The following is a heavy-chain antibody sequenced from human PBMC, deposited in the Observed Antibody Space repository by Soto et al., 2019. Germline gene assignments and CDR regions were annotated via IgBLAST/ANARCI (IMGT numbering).Heavy chain of an antibody. CDR1: GYTFTSYD. CDR2: MNPNSGNT. Sequence: QVQLVQSGAEVKKPGASVKVSCKASGYTFTSYDINWVRQATGQGLEWMGWMNPNSGNTGYAQKFQGRVTMTRNNSRGTAYMELSRLRSEDTAVYFCARERSAAVTGWFDRWGQGTLVTVSS. CDR3: ARERSAAVTGWFDR. V-gene: IGHV1-8*01. J-gene: IGHJ5*02. D-gene: IGHD6-13*01.